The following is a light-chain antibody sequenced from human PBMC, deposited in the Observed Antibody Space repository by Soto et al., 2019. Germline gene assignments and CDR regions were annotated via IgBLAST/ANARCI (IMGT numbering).Light chain of an antibody. CDR2: GAS. CDR3: QQYDSSPVT. V-gene: IGKV3-20*01. CDR1: QSVSSSY. J-gene: IGKJ1*01. Sequence: EIVLTQSPGTLSLSPGERATLSCRASQSVSSSYLAWYQQKPGQAPRLLIYGASSRATGIPDRFSGSASGTDFTLTISRLEPEDFAVYYWQQYDSSPVTFGQGTKVEI.